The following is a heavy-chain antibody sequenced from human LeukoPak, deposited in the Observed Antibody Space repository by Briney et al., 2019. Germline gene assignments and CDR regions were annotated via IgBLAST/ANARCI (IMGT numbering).Heavy chain of an antibody. Sequence: GGSLRLSCAASGFTFSSYAMSWVRQAPGKGLEWVSTVSVSGDSTYYADSVKGRFTISRDNSKNTLYLQMNSLRAEDTAVYYCAKRVMVTATKYFDYWGQGALVTVSS. CDR1: GFTFSSYA. CDR3: AKRVMVTATKYFDY. V-gene: IGHV3-23*01. CDR2: VSVSGDST. J-gene: IGHJ4*02. D-gene: IGHD2-21*02.